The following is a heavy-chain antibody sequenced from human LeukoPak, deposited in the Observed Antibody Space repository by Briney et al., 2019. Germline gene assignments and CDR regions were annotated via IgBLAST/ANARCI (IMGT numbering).Heavy chain of an antibody. CDR2: VSLSGLT. V-gene: IGHV4-4*02. Sequence: PSETLSRTCGVSGGSITSTNWWSWVRQPPGQGLEGIGEVSLSGLTTYTPSRSSRVIMALDTSKNHLSLNLTSVTAADTSVYYCSIENGAVSPFGYWGQGTLVTVPS. D-gene: IGHD3-16*01. J-gene: IGHJ4*02. CDR1: GGSITSTNW. CDR3: SIENGAVSPFGY.